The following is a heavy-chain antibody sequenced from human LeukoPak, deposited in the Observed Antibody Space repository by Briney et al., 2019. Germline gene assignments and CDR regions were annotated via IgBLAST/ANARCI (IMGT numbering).Heavy chain of an antibody. CDR3: ARKSGGFDY. Sequence: GSPRLSCAASGFTFSSYAMSWVRQAPGKGLEWVSAISGSGGSTYYADSVKGRFTISRDNAKNSLYLQMNSLRAEDTAVYYCARKSGGFDYWGQGTLVTVSS. D-gene: IGHD1-26*01. CDR1: GFTFSSYA. V-gene: IGHV3-23*01. J-gene: IGHJ4*02. CDR2: ISGSGGST.